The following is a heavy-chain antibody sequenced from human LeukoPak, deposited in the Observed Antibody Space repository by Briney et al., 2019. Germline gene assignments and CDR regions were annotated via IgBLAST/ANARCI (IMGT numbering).Heavy chain of an antibody. J-gene: IGHJ4*02. Sequence: PSETLSLTCTVSGGSISSYYWSWTRQPPGKGLEWIGYIYYSGSTNYNPSLKSRVTISVDTSKNQFPLKLSSVTAADTAVYYCASGRFGYSSSSDYWGQGTLVTVSS. CDR3: ASGRFGYSSSSDY. CDR1: GGSISSYY. CDR2: IYYSGST. V-gene: IGHV4-59*01. D-gene: IGHD6-6*01.